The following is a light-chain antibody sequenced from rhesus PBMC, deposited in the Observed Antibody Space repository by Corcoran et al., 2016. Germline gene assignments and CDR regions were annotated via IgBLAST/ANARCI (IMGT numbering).Light chain of an antibody. CDR3: QQHNSYPWT. CDR2: DAS. J-gene: IGKJ1*01. V-gene: IGKV1-33*02. CDR1: QGISKY. Sequence: DIQMTQSPSSLSASVGDKVTITCQASQGISKYLAWYPQKPGKDPKLLIYDASTLQSGVPSRFSGSGSGTEFTLTISSLQPEDFATYYCQQHNSYPWTFGQGTKVEI.